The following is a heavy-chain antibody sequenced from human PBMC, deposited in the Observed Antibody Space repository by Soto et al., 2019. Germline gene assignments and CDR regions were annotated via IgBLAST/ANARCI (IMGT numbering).Heavy chain of an antibody. CDR3: ARLHIVPRLFMYLYDY. V-gene: IGHV4-34*01. CDR1: GGSFSGYY. Sequence: SETLSLTCAVYGGSFSGYYWSWIRQPPGKGLEWIGEINHSGSTNYNPSLKSRVTISVDTSKNQFSLKLSSVTAADTAVYYCARLHIVPRLFMYLYDYWGQGTLVTVSS. D-gene: IGHD5-12*01. J-gene: IGHJ4*02. CDR2: INHSGST.